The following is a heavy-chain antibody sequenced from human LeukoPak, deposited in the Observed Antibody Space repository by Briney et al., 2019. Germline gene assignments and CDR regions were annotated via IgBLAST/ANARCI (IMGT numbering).Heavy chain of an antibody. Sequence: PGGSLRLSCAASGFTFSSYWMHWVRQAPGKGLVWVSRINSDGSSTSYADSVKGRFTISRDNAKNTLYLQMNSLRAEDTAVYYCARSPGYCSGGSCPGYCYYGMDVWGQGTTVTVSS. CDR3: ARSPGYCSGGSCPGYCYYGMDV. CDR2: INSDGSST. CDR1: GFTFSSYW. V-gene: IGHV3-74*01. J-gene: IGHJ6*02. D-gene: IGHD2-15*01.